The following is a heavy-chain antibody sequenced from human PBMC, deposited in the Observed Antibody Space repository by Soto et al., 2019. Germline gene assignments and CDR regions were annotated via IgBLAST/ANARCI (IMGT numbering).Heavy chain of an antibody. CDR2: IYYSGST. CDR3: ARLWFGESTYYYYGMDV. J-gene: IGHJ6*02. CDR1: GGSISSYY. D-gene: IGHD3-10*01. V-gene: IGHV4-59*08. Sequence: PSETLSLTCTVSGGSISSYYWSWIRQPPGKGLEWIGYIYYSGSTNYNPSLKSRVTISVDTSKNQFSLKLSSVTAADTAVYYCARLWFGESTYYYYGMDVWGQGTTVT.